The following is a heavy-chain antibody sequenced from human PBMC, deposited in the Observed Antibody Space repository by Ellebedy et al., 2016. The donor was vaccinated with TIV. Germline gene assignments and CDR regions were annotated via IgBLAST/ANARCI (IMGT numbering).Heavy chain of an antibody. Sequence: MPSETLSLTCTVSGGSMSGYYWAWIRQPPGKGLEWIGHIYYSGSTTYNASLESRVTISIDTSNNPFSLKLGSVTAADTAVYYCAKFEKDGGGWYYWDYWGQGTLVTVSS. D-gene: IGHD6-19*01. J-gene: IGHJ4*02. CDR1: GGSMSGYY. V-gene: IGHV4-59*08. CDR2: IYYSGST. CDR3: AKFEKDGGGWYYWDY.